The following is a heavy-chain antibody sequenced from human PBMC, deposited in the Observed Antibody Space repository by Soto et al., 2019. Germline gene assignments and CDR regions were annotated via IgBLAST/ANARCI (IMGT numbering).Heavy chain of an antibody. J-gene: IGHJ4*02. CDR1: GFTVSNNY. D-gene: IGHD2-2*01. CDR2: IYSSGST. V-gene: IGHV3-53*01. Sequence: PGGSLRLSCAASGFTVSNNYMTWVRQAPGKGLEWVSFIYSSGSTYYADSVKGRFTISRDNSKNTLYLQMTNLRAEDTAVYYCARRKYCSSTTCFDFWGQGTLVTVSS. CDR3: ARRKYCSSTTCFDF.